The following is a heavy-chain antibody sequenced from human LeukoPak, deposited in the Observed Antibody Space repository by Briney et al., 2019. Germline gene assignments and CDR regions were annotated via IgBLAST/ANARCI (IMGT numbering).Heavy chain of an antibody. CDR2: ISGSGGST. D-gene: IGHD3-22*01. Sequence: GGSLRLSCAASGFTFSSYAMSWVRQAPGKGLECVSAISGSGGSTYYADSVKGRFTISRDNSKNTLYLQMNSLRAEDTAVYYCAKGVTMIVVARAFDYCGQGTLVTVSS. J-gene: IGHJ4*02. V-gene: IGHV3-23*01. CDR1: GFTFSSYA. CDR3: AKGVTMIVVARAFDY.